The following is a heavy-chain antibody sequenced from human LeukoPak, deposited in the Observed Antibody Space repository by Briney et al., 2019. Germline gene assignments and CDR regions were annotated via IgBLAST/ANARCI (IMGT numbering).Heavy chain of an antibody. CDR2: ISGYNGNT. D-gene: IGHD3-9*01. CDR3: ARAYLPYFDSPHAFDI. J-gene: IGHJ3*02. CDR1: SYTFSNYL. V-gene: IGHV1-18*01. Sequence: ASVKVSYTSSSYTFSNYLIAWVRQAPGQGLESMGWISGYNGNTQYAQKLQGRVTMTTDTSTSTAYMELGSLRSDDTAIYYCARAYLPYFDSPHAFDIWGQGTKVTVSS.